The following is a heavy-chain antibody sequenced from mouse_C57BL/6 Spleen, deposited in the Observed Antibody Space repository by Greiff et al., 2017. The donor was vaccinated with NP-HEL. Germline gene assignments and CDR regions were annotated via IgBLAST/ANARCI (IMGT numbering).Heavy chain of an antibody. Sequence: VQLQQSGPELVKPGASVKISCKASGYTFSDYYMNWVKQSPGKSLEWIGDINPNNGGTSYNQKFKGKATLTVDKSSSTAYMELRSLTSEDSAVYYCARGIYYDYDRFAYWGQGTLVTVSA. CDR3: ARGIYYDYDRFAY. CDR2: INPNNGGT. CDR1: GYTFSDYY. D-gene: IGHD2-4*01. J-gene: IGHJ3*01. V-gene: IGHV1-26*01.